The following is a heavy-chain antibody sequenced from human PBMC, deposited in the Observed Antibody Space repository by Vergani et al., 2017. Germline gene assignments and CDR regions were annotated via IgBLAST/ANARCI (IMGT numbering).Heavy chain of an antibody. CDR1: GGSISSGDYY. CDR3: ARIGYDFWSGYPNWFDP. CDR2: IFSNDEK. Sequence: QESGPGLVKPSQTLSLTCTVSGGSISSGDYYWSWIRQPPGKALEWLAHIFSNDEKSYSTSLKSRLTISKDTSKSQVVLTMTNMDPVDTATYYCARIGYDFWSGYPNWFDPWGQGTLVTVSS. V-gene: IGHV2-26*01. J-gene: IGHJ5*02. D-gene: IGHD3-3*01.